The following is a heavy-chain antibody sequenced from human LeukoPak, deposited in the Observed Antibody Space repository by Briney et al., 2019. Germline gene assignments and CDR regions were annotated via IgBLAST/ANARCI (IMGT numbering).Heavy chain of an antibody. V-gene: IGHV4-59*01. CDR3: ARAAPGVAGYFDY. Sequence: SETLSLTCTVSGASISSYYWSWLRQSPGKGLEWIGYIYYSGSTKYNPSLKSRVTISVDTSNNQLFLKVTSVTAADTAVYYCARAAPGVAGYFDYWGQGTLVTAS. J-gene: IGHJ4*02. D-gene: IGHD2-15*01. CDR2: IYYSGST. CDR1: GASISSYY.